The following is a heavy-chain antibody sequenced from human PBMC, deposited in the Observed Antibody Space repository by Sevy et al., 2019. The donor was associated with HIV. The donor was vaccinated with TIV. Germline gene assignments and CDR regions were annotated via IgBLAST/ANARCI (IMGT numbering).Heavy chain of an antibody. J-gene: IGHJ1*01. V-gene: IGHV1-18*01. D-gene: IGHD1-26*01. CDR3: ARAPSGGQGPGQYFHH. CDR1: GYTFTNYH. CDR2: ITPNNGNT. Sequence: ASVKVSCKASGYTFTNYHITWVRQAPGQGLEWMGWITPNNGNTNYARRLQGRVTMTTDTSTATAYMELRSLGSDDTAVYYCARAPSGGQGPGQYFHHWGQGTLVTVSS.